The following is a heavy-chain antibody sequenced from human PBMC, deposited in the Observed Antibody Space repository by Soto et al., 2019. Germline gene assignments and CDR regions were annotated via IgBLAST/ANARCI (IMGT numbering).Heavy chain of an antibody. D-gene: IGHD3-16*01. V-gene: IGHV4-39*01. J-gene: IGHJ5*02. Sequence: SETLSLTCTVSGGSISSSSYYWGWLRQPPGKGLERIGSIYYSGSTYYNPSLKSRVTISVDTSKNQFSLKLSSVTAADTAVYYCARQKGGATCKCNGFEPWSQGTLV. CDR1: GGSISSSSYY. CDR3: ARQKGGATCKCNGFEP. CDR2: IYYSGST.